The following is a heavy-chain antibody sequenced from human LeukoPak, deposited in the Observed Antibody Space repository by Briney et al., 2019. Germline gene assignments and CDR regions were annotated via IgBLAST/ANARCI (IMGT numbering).Heavy chain of an antibody. Sequence: SETLSLTCTVSGGSISSYYWSWIRQPAGKGLEWIGHIYASGTPNYNPSLKSRVTMSVDTSKNQFSLKLTSVTAADTAVYYCARDRAYGDYFRWFDPWGQGTLVTVSS. V-gene: IGHV4-4*07. J-gene: IGHJ5*02. CDR3: ARDRAYGDYFRWFDP. CDR1: GGSISSYY. D-gene: IGHD4-17*01. CDR2: IYASGTP.